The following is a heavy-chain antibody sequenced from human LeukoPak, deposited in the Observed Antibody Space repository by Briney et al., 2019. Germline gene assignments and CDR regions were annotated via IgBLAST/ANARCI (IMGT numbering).Heavy chain of an antibody. D-gene: IGHD2-8*01. V-gene: IGHV3-7*01. CDR1: SGFTFSSIW. CDR3: VMGGTFDV. Sequence: GGSLRLSCAASSGFTFSSIWMSWVRQAPGKGLGWVANIKGDGSEKHYVDSVKGRFTISRDNAKTSLYLQMNSLGVEETAVYYCVMGGTFDVW. CDR2: IKGDGSEK. J-gene: IGHJ3*01.